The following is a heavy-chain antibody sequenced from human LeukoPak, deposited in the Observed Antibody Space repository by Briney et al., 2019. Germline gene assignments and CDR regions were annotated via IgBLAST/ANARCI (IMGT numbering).Heavy chain of an antibody. V-gene: IGHV3-48*01. Sequence: PGGSLRLSCATSGFTFSSYSMNWVRQAPGQGLEWVSYISSGSTTIYYADTVKGRFTISRDNAKNSLYLQMNSLRAEDTAVYYCARDVEQWLVRVYYFDYWGQGTLVTVSS. CDR3: ARDVEQWLVRVYYFDY. CDR1: GFTFSSYS. D-gene: IGHD6-19*01. J-gene: IGHJ4*02. CDR2: ISSGSTTI.